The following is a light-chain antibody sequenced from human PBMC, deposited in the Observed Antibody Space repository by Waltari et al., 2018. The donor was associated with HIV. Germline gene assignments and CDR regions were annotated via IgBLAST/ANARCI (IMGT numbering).Light chain of an antibody. CDR3: AAWDDSLSGLVV. Sequence: QSVLTQPPPASGTPGQRATILCSGPSSHVGSTHVPCYQQLPGPAPKLLIYRNNQRPSGVPDRFSGSKSGTSASLAISGLRSEDEADYYCAAWDDSLSGLVVFGGGTKLTVL. CDR2: RNN. CDR1: SSHVGSTH. J-gene: IGLJ2*01. V-gene: IGLV1-47*01.